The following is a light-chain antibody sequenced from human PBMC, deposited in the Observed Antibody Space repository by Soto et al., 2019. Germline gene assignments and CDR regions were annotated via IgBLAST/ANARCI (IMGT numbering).Light chain of an antibody. CDR3: HQSYTTPQT. V-gene: IGKV1-39*01. CDR2: AAS. CDR1: QTISSY. Sequence: DIQLTQSPSSLPASVGDRVTITCRASQTISSYLNRYQHKTGEAPKLLIYAASSLQSGVPSRFSGWGSGTDFTLTIRSLQPEDFATYYCHQSYTTPQTFGQGTKVDI. J-gene: IGKJ1*01.